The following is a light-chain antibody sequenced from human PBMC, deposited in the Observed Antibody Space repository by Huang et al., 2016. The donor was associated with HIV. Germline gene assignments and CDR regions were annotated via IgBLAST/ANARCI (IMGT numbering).Light chain of an antibody. CDR1: QTISSH. V-gene: IGKV1-39*01. CDR2: SRS. CDR3: QQSYSNPLT. J-gene: IGKJ1*01. Sequence: DIQMTQSPSSLSATVGDRVTITCRARQTISSHLHWYQHKPEQAPKLLIYSRSNLQSGDPSRFSGSGSGTEFTLTISRLQSEDFATYVCQQSYSNPLTFGQGTKVEI.